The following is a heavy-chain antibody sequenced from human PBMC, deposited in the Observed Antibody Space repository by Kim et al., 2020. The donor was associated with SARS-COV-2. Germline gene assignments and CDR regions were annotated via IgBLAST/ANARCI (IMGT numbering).Heavy chain of an antibody. CDR2: ISYDGSNK. CDR3: ARTYYDSSGYYLSYYYY. J-gene: IGHJ6*01. D-gene: IGHD3-22*01. Sequence: GGSLRLSCAASGFTFSSYAMHWVRQAPGKGLEWVAVISYDGSNKYYADSVKGRFTISRDNSKNTLYLQMNSLRAEDTAVYYCARTYYDSSGYYLSYYYY. V-gene: IGHV3-30*04. CDR1: GFTFSSYA.